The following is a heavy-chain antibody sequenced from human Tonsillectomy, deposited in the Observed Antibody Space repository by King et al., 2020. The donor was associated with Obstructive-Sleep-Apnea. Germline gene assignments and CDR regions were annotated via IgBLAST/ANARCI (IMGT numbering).Heavy chain of an antibody. CDR3: ARGDTYYYDSSVYHRTAAFDI. CDR2: IIQSGIT. Sequence: VQLQQWGAGLLKPSETLSLTCAVYGGSFSGYYWNWIRQPPGKGLEWIGEIIQSGITNYNPSLKSRVTISVDTSKNQFSLKLRSVTAADTAVYYCARGDTYYYDSSVYHRTAAFDIWGQGTMVTVSS. D-gene: IGHD3-22*01. V-gene: IGHV4-34*01. CDR1: GGSFSGYY. J-gene: IGHJ3*02.